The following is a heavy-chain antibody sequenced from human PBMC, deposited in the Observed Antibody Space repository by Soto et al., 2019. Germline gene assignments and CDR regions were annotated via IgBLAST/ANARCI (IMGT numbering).Heavy chain of an antibody. Sequence: EVQLLESGGGLVQPGGSLRLSCAASGFTFSSYAMSWVRQAPGKGLEWVSAISGSGGSTYYADSVKGRFTISRDNSKNTLYLQMNSLRAEDTAVYYCANQAVDRPPWLANNWFDPWGQGTLVTVSS. CDR1: GFTFSSYA. CDR2: ISGSGGST. D-gene: IGHD6-19*01. V-gene: IGHV3-23*01. J-gene: IGHJ5*02. CDR3: ANQAVDRPPWLANNWFDP.